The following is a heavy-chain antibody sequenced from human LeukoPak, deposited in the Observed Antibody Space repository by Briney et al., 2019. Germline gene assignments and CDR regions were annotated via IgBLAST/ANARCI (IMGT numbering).Heavy chain of an antibody. CDR1: GGSISSGGYY. V-gene: IGHV4-31*03. CDR2: IYYSGST. D-gene: IGHD2-2*01. J-gene: IGHJ4*02. CDR3: ARGVGCSSTSCQVGFDY. Sequence: PSETLSLTCTVSGGSISSGGYYWSWIRQHPGKGLEWIGYIYYSGSTYYNPSLKSRVTISVDTSKNQFSLKLSSVTAADTAVYYCARGVGCSSTSCQVGFDYWGQGTLVTVSS.